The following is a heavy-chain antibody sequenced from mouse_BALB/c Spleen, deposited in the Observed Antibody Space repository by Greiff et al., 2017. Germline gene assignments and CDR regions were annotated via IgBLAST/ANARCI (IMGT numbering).Heavy chain of an antibody. CDR1: GFTFSNYW. CDR2: IRLKSNNYAT. V-gene: IGHV6-6*02. CDR3: TPVNYYAMDY. Sequence: EVKLEESGGGLVQPGGSMKLSCVASGFTFSNYWMNWVRQSPEKGLEWVAEIRLKSNNYATHYAESVKGRFTISRDDSKSSVYLQMNNLRAEDTGIYYCTPVNYYAMDYWGQGTSVTVSS. D-gene: IGHD1-1*01. J-gene: IGHJ4*01.